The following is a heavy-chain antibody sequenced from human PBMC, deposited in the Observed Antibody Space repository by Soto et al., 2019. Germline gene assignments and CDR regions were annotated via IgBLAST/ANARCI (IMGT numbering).Heavy chain of an antibody. V-gene: IGHV1-69*01. D-gene: IGHD6-19*01. CDR2: IIPIFGTA. J-gene: IGHJ4*02. CDR3: VISPSSGWYGAPKNFDC. Sequence: QVQLVQSGAEVKKPGSSVKVSCKASGGTFSSYAISWVRQAPGQGLEWMGGIIPIFGTANYAQKFQGRVTITADESTSTAYMELSSLRSEDTAVYYCVISPSSGWYGAPKNFDCWGQGTLVTVSS. CDR1: GGTFSSYA.